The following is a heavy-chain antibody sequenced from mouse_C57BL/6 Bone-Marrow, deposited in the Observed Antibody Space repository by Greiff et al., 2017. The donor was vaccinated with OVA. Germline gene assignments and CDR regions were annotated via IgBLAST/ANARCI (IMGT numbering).Heavy chain of an antibody. J-gene: IGHJ3*01. CDR1: GITFSNYW. CDR2: IRLKSDNYAT. V-gene: IGHV6-3*01. Sequence: VKLEESGGGLVQPGGSLKLSCAASGITFSNYWMNWVRQSPEKGLEWVAQIRLKSDNYATGYAESVKGRFTISRDDSKSTVYLQMNNLRTEDTGIYYCTGPPSFAYWGQGTLVTVSA. CDR3: TGPPSFAY.